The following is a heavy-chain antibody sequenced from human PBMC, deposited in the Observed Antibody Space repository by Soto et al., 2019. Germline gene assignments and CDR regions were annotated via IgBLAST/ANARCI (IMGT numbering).Heavy chain of an antibody. J-gene: IGHJ4*02. CDR2: INPNGGST. CDR3: ARAGYCSGGTCFHGNCDY. D-gene: IGHD2-15*01. Sequence: QVQLVQSGAEVKRPGASVKVSCKASGYTFTTYYMHWVRQAPGQGLEWLGIINPNGGSTTYAQKFQARVTMTRDTSTGTVYLELSSLRSEDTAVDYCARAGYCSGGTCFHGNCDYWGQGTLVTVSA. V-gene: IGHV1-46*01. CDR1: GYTFTTYY.